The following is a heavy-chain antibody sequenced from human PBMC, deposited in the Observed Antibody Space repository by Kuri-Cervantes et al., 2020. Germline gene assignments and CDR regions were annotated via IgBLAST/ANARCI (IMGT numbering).Heavy chain of an antibody. J-gene: IGHJ5*02. V-gene: IGHV4-39*07. CDR1: GGSISSGGYY. Sequence: SETLSLTCTVSGGSISSGGYYWSWIRQPPGKGLEWIGEINHSGSTNYNPSLKSRVTISVDTSKNQFSLKLSSVTAADTAVYYCARKGNYYGSGSYYWNWFDPWGQGTLVTVSS. CDR3: ARKGNYYGSGSYYWNWFDP. D-gene: IGHD3-10*01. CDR2: INHSGST.